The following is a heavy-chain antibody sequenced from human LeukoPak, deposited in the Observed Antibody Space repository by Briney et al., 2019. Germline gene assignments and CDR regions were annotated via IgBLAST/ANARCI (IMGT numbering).Heavy chain of an antibody. J-gene: IGHJ6*02. Sequence: ASVKVSCKASGYTFTSYYMHWVRQAPGQGLEWLGIFNPNAGSATYAQKFQGRVTMTRDTSTSTVYMELSSLRSEDTAVYYCARDLWYRTYYYYYGMDVWGQGTTVTVSS. CDR1: GYTFTSYY. CDR3: ARDLWYRTYYYYYGMDV. D-gene: IGHD2-21*01. V-gene: IGHV1-46*01. CDR2: FNPNAGSA.